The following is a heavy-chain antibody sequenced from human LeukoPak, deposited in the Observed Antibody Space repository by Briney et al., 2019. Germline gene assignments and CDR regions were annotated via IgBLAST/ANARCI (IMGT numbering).Heavy chain of an antibody. V-gene: IGHV4-59*01. D-gene: IGHD3-16*02. CDR2: IYYSGST. CDR1: GGSIRSYY. Sequence: PSETLSLTCTVSGGSIRSYYWSWIRQPPGKGLEWVGYIYYSGSTNNNPSLKSRVTISADASKNQISLKLRSVTAADTAVYYCARGSRGSYRFGDFDYWGQGTLVTVSP. CDR3: ARGSRGSYRFGDFDY. J-gene: IGHJ4*02.